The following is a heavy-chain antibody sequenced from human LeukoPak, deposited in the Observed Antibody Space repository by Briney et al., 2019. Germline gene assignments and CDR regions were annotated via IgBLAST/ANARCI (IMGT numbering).Heavy chain of an antibody. V-gene: IGHV3-33*08. D-gene: IGHD5-18*01. J-gene: IGHJ4*02. CDR1: GFTFSSYA. Sequence: PGGSLRLSCAASGFTFSSYAMHWVRQAPGKGLEWVAVIWYDGSNKYYADSVKGRFTISRDNSKNTLYLQMNSLRAEDTAVYYCARGYSYGPIPFDYWGQGTLVTVSS. CDR2: IWYDGSNK. CDR3: ARGYSYGPIPFDY.